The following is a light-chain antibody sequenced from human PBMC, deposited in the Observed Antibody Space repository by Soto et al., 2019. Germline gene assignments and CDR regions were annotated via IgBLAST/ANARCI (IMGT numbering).Light chain of an antibody. V-gene: IGKV1-5*01. J-gene: IGKJ1*01. CDR3: QQYNSYWT. CDR1: QSISAW. Sequence: DIQVTQSPSTLSAXAGGRVTIXCRASQSISAWLAWYQQKPGKAPKLLIYDASNLESGVPSRFSGSGSGTEFTLTISSLQPDDFATYYCQQYNSYWTFGQGSKVDI. CDR2: DAS.